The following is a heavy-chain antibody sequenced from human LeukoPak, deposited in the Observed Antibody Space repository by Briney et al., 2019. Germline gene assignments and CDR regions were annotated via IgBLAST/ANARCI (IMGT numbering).Heavy chain of an antibody. CDR2: IYYSGST. CDR3: ARGGFREFDS. J-gene: IGHJ4*02. Sequence: SGTLSLTCAVSGGSISKFYWSWIRQPPGKGLEWIGYIYYSGSTNYNPSLKSRVTISVDTSKNQFSLKLSSVTAADTAVYYCARGGFREFDSWGQGTLVIVSS. CDR1: GGSISKFY. V-gene: IGHV4-59*01. D-gene: IGHD3-10*01.